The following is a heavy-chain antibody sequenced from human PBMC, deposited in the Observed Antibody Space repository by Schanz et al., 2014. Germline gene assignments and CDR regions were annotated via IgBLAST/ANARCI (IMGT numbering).Heavy chain of an antibody. CDR3: ARDEGKDGYNLAFDV. J-gene: IGHJ3*01. Sequence: QLVESGGGVVQPGGSLRLSCAGSGFTFSTYAMNWVRQAPGKGLEWVSGISGSGGDTYYVDSVKGRFTVSRDNSKNMVFLQMNSLRVEDTAIYYCARDEGKDGYNLAFDVWGQGTLVTVSS. V-gene: IGHV3-23*04. CDR1: GFTFSTYA. CDR2: ISGSGGDT. D-gene: IGHD5-12*01.